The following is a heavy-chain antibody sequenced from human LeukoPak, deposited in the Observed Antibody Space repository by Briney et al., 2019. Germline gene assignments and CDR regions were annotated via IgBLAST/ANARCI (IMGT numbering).Heavy chain of an antibody. V-gene: IGHV3-33*06. CDR1: GFTFSDYY. CDR3: AKGSPVLLWFGEFDAFDI. Sequence: GGSLRLSCAASGFTFSDYYMSWVRQAPGKGLEWVAVILSDGSKEFYTDSVKGRFTISRDNSKNTLYLQMNSLRAEDTAVYYCAKGSPVLLWFGEFDAFDIWGQGTMVTVSS. CDR2: ILSDGSKE. D-gene: IGHD3-10*01. J-gene: IGHJ3*02.